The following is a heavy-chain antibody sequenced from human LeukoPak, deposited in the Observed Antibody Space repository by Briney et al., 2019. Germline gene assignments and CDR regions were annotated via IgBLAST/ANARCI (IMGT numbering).Heavy chain of an antibody. V-gene: IGHV3-15*01. Sequence: GGSLRLSCAASGFTFSNARMNWVRQAPGKGLEWVGRIRSKTDGGTTDYAAPVKGRFTISRDDSKNTLYLQMNSLKAEDTAVYYCAKGAGITMVRESPHFVDYWGQGTLVTVSS. CDR3: AKGAGITMVRESPHFVDY. CDR2: IRSKTDGGTT. CDR1: GFTFSNAR. D-gene: IGHD3-10*01. J-gene: IGHJ4*02.